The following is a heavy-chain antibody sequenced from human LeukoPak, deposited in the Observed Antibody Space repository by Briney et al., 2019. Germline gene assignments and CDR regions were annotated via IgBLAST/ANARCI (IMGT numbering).Heavy chain of an antibody. Sequence: GGSLRLSCAASGFTFSTYTMTWVRQAPGKGLEWVSSISSNGGGTYYADSVKGRFTISRDNSKSTFYVQMNNLRTEDTAVYFCARGGGYDRAPYFDYWGQGSLVTVSS. CDR1: GFTFSTYT. D-gene: IGHD5-12*01. J-gene: IGHJ4*02. CDR3: ARGGGYDRAPYFDY. V-gene: IGHV3-23*01. CDR2: ISSNGGGT.